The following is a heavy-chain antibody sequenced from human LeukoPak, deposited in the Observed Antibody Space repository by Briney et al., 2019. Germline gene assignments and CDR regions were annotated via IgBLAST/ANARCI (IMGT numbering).Heavy chain of an antibody. CDR1: GFTFSSYA. V-gene: IGHV3-23*01. CDR2: ISGRGASK. D-gene: IGHD2-2*01. Sequence: GGSLRLSCAASGFTFSSYAMRWVRQAPGKGLEWVSGISGRGASKYYADSVKGRFTISRDNSKNTLYLQMNSLRAEDTAVYYCAKGVVVAPDVTPFDYWGQGTLVTVSS. J-gene: IGHJ4*02. CDR3: AKGVVVAPDVTPFDY.